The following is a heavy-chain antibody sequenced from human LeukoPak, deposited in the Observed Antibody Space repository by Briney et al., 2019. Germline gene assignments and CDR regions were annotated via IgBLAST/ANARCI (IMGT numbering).Heavy chain of an antibody. J-gene: IGHJ6*02. CDR3: AKDLMGATSFYYYYYGMDV. CDR1: GFTFDDYT. V-gene: IGHV3-43*01. Sequence: GGSLRLSCAASGFTFDDYTMFWVRQAPGAGLEWVSLIWWDVGSTYYADSVKGRFTISRDNSKNSLYLQMNSLRTEDTALYYCAKDLMGATSFYYYYYGMDVWGQGTTVTVSS. CDR2: IWWDVGST. D-gene: IGHD1-26*01.